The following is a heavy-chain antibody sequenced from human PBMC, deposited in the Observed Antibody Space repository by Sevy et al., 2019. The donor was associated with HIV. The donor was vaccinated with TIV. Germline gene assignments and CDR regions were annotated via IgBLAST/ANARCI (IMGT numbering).Heavy chain of an antibody. D-gene: IGHD3-22*01. CDR2: ISGSGSST. V-gene: IGHV3-23*01. CDR3: AKDRGTFYYDSGGYYPDAFDI. J-gene: IGHJ3*02. CDR1: GFTFRTYA. Sequence: GGSLRLSCAASGFTFRTYAMSWVRQAPGKGLEWVSSISGSGSSTYYTDSVKGRFTISRDNSKNMLYLQMNSLRAEDTVVYYCAKDRGTFYYDSGGYYPDAFDIWGQGTMVTVSS.